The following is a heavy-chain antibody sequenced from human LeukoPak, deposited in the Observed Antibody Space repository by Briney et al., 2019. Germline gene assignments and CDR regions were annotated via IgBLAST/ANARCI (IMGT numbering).Heavy chain of an antibody. Sequence: GASVKVSCKASGGTFSSYAISWVRQAPGQGLEWMGGIIPFYGTANYAQKFQGRVTITADESTSTAYMELSSLRSEDTAVYYCARDLGSLRPPNDAFDIWGQGTMVTVSS. CDR1: GGTFSSYA. J-gene: IGHJ3*02. CDR2: IIPFYGTA. V-gene: IGHV1-69*01. CDR3: ARDLGSLRPPNDAFDI. D-gene: IGHD4-17*01.